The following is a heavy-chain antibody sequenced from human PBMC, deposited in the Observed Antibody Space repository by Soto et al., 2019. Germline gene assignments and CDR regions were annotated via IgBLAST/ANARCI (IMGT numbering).Heavy chain of an antibody. Sequence: EVQLVQSGGGLVQPGGSLRLSCAASGFTFTDYWMHWVRQAPGKGLVCVSRINGDGSGTDYADSVKGRFTISRDNARNTLYLQMNNLRAEDTAVYYGVRGAIPTSTSAAGYTYFDPWGQGTLVSVSS. J-gene: IGHJ5*02. CDR3: VRGAIPTSTSAAGYTYFDP. D-gene: IGHD3-16*02. CDR2: INGDGSGT. V-gene: IGHV3-74*01. CDR1: GFTFTDYW.